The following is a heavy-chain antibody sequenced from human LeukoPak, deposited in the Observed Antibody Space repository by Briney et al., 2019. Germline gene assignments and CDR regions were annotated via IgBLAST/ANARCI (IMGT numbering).Heavy chain of an antibody. V-gene: IGHV1-2*02. CDR1: GYTFTGYY. J-gene: IGHJ4*02. Sequence: ASGKLCFKASGYTFTGYYINWVRQAPGQGLEWMGWINTNSGGTNYAKKFQGRVTMTRDTSISTAYMELSRLRSDDTAVYYCARAINYYGPFDYWGQGTLVTVSS. CDR3: ARAINYYGPFDY. CDR2: INTNSGGT. D-gene: IGHD3-10*01.